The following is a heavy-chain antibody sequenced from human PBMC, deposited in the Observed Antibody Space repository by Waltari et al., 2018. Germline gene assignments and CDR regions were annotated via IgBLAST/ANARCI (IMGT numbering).Heavy chain of an antibody. Sequence: QVQLQESGPGLVKPSGTLSLTCAVSGGSISSSNWWSWVRQPPGKGLEWIGEIYHSGSTNYNPSLKSRVTRSVDTSKNQFSLKLSSVTAADTAVYYCARDSAAEGFYYYYGMDVWGQGTTVTVSS. V-gene: IGHV4-4*02. J-gene: IGHJ6*02. CDR1: GGSISSSNW. D-gene: IGHD6-13*01. CDR3: ARDSAAEGFYYYYGMDV. CDR2: IYHSGST.